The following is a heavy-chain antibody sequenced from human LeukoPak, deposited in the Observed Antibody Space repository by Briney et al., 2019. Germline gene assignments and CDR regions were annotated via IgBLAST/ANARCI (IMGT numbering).Heavy chain of an antibody. CDR1: GGTFSSYA. CDR3: AREPGIAVAGYAFDY. CDR2: IIPIFGTA. V-gene: IGHV1-69*13. J-gene: IGHJ4*02. D-gene: IGHD6-19*01. Sequence: GASVKVSCKASGGTFSSYAISWVRQAAGQGLEWMGGIIPIFGTANYAQKFQGRVTITADESTSTAYMELSSLRSEDTAVYYCAREPGIAVAGYAFDYWGQGTLVTVSS.